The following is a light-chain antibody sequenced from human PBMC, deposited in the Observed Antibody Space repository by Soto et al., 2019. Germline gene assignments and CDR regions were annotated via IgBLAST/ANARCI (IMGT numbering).Light chain of an antibody. CDR3: ISYSTSSTYV. V-gene: IGLV2-14*01. J-gene: IGLJ1*01. Sequence: QSVLTQPASVSGSPGQSITISCTGTSSDVGAHNFVSWYQHHPGKAPKLMIFSVSNRPPGVSNRFSGSKSGNTDSLTISGLQAEDEADYYCISYSTSSTYVFGSGTKLTVL. CDR2: SVS. CDR1: SSDVGAHNF.